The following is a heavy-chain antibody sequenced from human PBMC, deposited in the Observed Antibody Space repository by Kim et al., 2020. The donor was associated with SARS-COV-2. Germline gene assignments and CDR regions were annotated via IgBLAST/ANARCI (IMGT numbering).Heavy chain of an antibody. J-gene: IGHJ6*02. CDR3: ARDNRAVDV. Sequence: ASVKVSCKASGYTFSSYSMNWVRQAPGQGLEWMGWINTNTGNPMYAQGITGRFVFSVDKSGRTAYLQISSLKAEDTAVYYCARDNRAVDVWGQGTTVTVSS. V-gene: IGHV7-4-1*02. CDR2: INTNTGNP. CDR1: GYTFSSYS.